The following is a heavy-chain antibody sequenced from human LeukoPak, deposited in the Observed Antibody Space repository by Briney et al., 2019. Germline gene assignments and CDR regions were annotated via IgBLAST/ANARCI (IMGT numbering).Heavy chain of an antibody. J-gene: IGHJ4*02. D-gene: IGHD1-26*01. V-gene: IGHV4-39*01. CDR1: GVXISSSNYY. CDR3: ARHGYSGSYYDY. CDR2: LYYSGRT. Sequence: PSETLSLTCTVSGVXISSSNYYWGWIRQPPGEGLEWIGSLYYSGRTYYNPSLKSRVTISVDTSKNQFSLKLTSVTAADTAVYYCARHGYSGSYYDYWGQGTLVTVSS.